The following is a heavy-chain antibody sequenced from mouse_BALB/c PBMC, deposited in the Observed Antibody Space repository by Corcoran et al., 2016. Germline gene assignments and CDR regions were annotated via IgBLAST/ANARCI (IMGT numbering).Heavy chain of an antibody. V-gene: IGHV9-1*02. J-gene: IGHJ4*01. CDR3: ARAPLHYYAMDY. D-gene: IGHD6-1*01. CDR1: GYTFTNYG. Sequence: QIQLVQSGPELKKPGETVKISCKASGYTFTNYGMNWVKQAPGKGLKWMGWINTYTGESTYADDFKGRFAFSLETSASTAYLQINNLKNEDMATYFCARAPLHYYAMDYWGQGTSVTVSS. CDR2: INTYTGES.